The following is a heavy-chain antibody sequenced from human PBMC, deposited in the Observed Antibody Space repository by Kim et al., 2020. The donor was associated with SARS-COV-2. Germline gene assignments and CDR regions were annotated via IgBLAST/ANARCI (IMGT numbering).Heavy chain of an antibody. CDR1: GFTFTDNY. J-gene: IGHJ4*02. CDR2: INPTNGNT. CDR3: TRMASSGSFEY. D-gene: IGHD5-12*01. Sequence: ASVKVSCKASGFTFTDNYIHWVRQAPGQGLEWMGLINPTNGNTWYAQKFQGRITMTGATSTNTIYLEINSLKSDDSALYYCTRMASSGSFEYWGQGTLVTVPS. V-gene: IGHV1-46*03.